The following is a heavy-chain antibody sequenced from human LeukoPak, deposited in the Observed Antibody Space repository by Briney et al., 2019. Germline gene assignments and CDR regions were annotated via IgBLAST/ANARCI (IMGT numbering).Heavy chain of an antibody. V-gene: IGHV3-21*01. CDR3: ARVFSLAPGWSYFDY. Sequence: PGGSLRLSCAASGFTFSSYRVNWVRQAPGKGLEWVSSISSSSSYIYYADSVKGRFTISRDNAKNPLYLQMNSLRAEDRPVYYCARVFSLAPGWSYFDYWGQRTLVTVSS. CDR1: GFTFSSYR. D-gene: IGHD3-9*01. J-gene: IGHJ4*02. CDR2: ISSSSSYI.